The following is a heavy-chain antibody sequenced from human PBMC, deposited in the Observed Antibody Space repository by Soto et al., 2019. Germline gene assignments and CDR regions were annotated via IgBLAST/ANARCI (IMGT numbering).Heavy chain of an antibody. CDR3: ARAGYSSSWSYFQH. Sequence: EVQLVESGGGLVQPGGSLRLSCAASGFTVSSNYMSWVRQAPGKGLEWVSVIYSGGSTYYADSVKGRFTISRDNSKNTLYLQMNSLRAEDTAVYYCARAGYSSSWSYFQHWGQGTLVTVSS. D-gene: IGHD6-13*01. J-gene: IGHJ1*01. CDR1: GFTVSSNY. V-gene: IGHV3-66*01. CDR2: IYSGGST.